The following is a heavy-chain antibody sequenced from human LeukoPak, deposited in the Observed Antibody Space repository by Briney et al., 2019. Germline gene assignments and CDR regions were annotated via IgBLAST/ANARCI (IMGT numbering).Heavy chain of an antibody. D-gene: IGHD4-17*01. CDR3: ASQPTVTTYFDY. CDR2: IKQDGSEI. Sequence: PGGSQRLSCVASGFTFSSYWMNWVRQAPGKGLEWVANIKQDGSEIYYVDSVKGRFTISRDNAKNSLYLQMNSLRAEDTAVYYCASQPTVTTYFDYWGQGTLVSGSS. V-gene: IGHV3-7*01. CDR1: GFTFSSYW. J-gene: IGHJ4*02.